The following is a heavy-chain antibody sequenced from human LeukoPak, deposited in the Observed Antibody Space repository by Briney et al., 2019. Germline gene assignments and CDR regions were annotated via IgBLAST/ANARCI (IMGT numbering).Heavy chain of an antibody. CDR1: GGSFSGYY. V-gene: IGHV4-34*01. D-gene: IGHD5-12*01. Sequence: SETLSLTCAVYGGSFSGYYWSWIRQPPGKGLEWIGEINHSGSTNYNPSLKCRVTISVDTSKNQFSLKLSSVTAADTAVYYCASTGYGEDYWGQGTLVTVSS. CDR2: INHSGST. CDR3: ASTGYGEDY. J-gene: IGHJ4*02.